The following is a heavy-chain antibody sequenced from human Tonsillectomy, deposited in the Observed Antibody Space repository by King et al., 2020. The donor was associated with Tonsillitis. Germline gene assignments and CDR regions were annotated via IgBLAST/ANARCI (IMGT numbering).Heavy chain of an antibody. Sequence: VQLVQSGAEVKKPGASVKVSCQASGYTFTSYGITWVRQAPGQGPEWMGWIRVYTGNTDYAQKLQGRDTMTADTSTSTAYMELRSLTSDDTAVYYCARVISGSYRFYFDYWGQGTLVTVSS. J-gene: IGHJ4*02. CDR3: ARVISGSYRFYFDY. CDR1: GYTFTSYG. CDR2: IRVYTGNT. D-gene: IGHD1-26*01. V-gene: IGHV1-18*04.